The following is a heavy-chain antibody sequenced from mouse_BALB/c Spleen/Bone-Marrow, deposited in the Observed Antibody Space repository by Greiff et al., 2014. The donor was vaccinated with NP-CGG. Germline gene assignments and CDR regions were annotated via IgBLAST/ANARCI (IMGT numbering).Heavy chain of an antibody. CDR2: IYPSDSET. D-gene: IGHD2-14*01. CDR3: ARSGYRFEYYYAMDY. CDR1: GYSFTSYW. J-gene: IGHJ4*01. V-gene: IGHV1-61*01. Sequence: VQLQQSGAELVRPGASVKLSCKASGYSFTSYWMNWVKQRPGQGLEWIGMIYPSDSETRLNQKFKDKATLTVDKSSSTAYMQLSSPTSEDSAFYYCARSGYRFEYYYAMDYWGQGTSLTVSS.